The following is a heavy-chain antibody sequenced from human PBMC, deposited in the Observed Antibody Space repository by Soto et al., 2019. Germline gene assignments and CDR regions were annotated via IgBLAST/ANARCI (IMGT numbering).Heavy chain of an antibody. D-gene: IGHD3-9*01. Sequence: GASVKVSCKASGYTFTSYDINWVRQATGQGLEWMGWMNPNSGNTGYAQKFQGRVTMTRNTSISTAYMELSSLRSEDTAVYYCARGSPVRYFDWLSKPFRGYYYYGMDVWGQGTTVTVSS. V-gene: IGHV1-8*01. CDR1: GYTFTSYD. CDR3: ARGSPVRYFDWLSKPFRGYYYYGMDV. CDR2: MNPNSGNT. J-gene: IGHJ6*02.